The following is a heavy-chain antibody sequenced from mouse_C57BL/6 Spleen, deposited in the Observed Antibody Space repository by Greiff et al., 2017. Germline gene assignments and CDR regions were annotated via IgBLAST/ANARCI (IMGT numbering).Heavy chain of an antibody. CDR2: IDPENGDT. CDR3: TTGFTACFDY. CDR1: GFNIKDDY. V-gene: IGHV14-4*01. D-gene: IGHD3-1*01. J-gene: IGHJ2*01. Sequence: FQLQQSGAELVRPGASVKLSCTASGFNIKDDYMHWVKQRPEQGLEWIGWIDPENGDTDYASKIQGKATITTDNSSNTAYLQRSSLTSKDTAVYYCTTGFTACFDYWGQGPTLTVST.